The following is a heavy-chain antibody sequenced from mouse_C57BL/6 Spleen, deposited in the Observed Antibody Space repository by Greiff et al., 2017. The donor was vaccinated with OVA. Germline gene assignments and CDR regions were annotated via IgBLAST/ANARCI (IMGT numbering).Heavy chain of an antibody. J-gene: IGHJ3*01. CDR1: GYSITSGYY. Sequence: EVKLMESGPGLVKPSQSLSLTCSVTGYSITSGYYWNWIRQFPGNKLEWMGYISYDGSNNYNPSLKNRISITRDTSKNQFFLKLNSVTTEDTATYYCARERVTGTLAGFAYWGQGTLVTVSA. CDR2: ISYDGSN. CDR3: ARERVTGTLAGFAY. V-gene: IGHV3-6*01. D-gene: IGHD4-1*01.